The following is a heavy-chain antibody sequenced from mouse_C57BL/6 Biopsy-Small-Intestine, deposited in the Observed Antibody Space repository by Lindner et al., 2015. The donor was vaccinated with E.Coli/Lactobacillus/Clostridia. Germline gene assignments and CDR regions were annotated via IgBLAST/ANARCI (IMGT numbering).Heavy chain of an antibody. D-gene: IGHD1-3*01. CDR2: IYPGDGDT. CDR1: GYAFSSSW. CDR3: AREKISSNFDY. Sequence: VQLQESGPELVKPGASVKISCKASGYAFSSSWMNWVKQRPGKGLEWIGRIYPGDGDTNYNGKFKGKATLTADKSPSTAYMQLSSLTSEDSAVYFCAREKISSNFDYWGQGTTLTVSS. V-gene: IGHV1-82*01. J-gene: IGHJ2*01.